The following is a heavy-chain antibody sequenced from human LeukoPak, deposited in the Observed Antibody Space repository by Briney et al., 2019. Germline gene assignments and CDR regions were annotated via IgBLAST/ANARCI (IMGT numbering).Heavy chain of an antibody. J-gene: IGHJ3*02. CDR1: GGTFSSYA. CDR2: VIPIFGTA. Sequence: GASVKVSCKASGGTFSSYAISWVRQAPGQGLEWMGGVIPIFGTANYAQKFQGRVTITADESTSTAYMELSSLRSEDTAVYYCARGRLEAVAGAGIDAFDIWGQGTMVTVSS. V-gene: IGHV1-69*13. CDR3: ARGRLEAVAGAGIDAFDI. D-gene: IGHD6-19*01.